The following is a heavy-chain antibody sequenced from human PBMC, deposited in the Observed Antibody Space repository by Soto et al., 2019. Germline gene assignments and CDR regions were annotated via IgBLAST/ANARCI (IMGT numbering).Heavy chain of an antibody. D-gene: IGHD6-19*01. CDR1: GGSISSYY. Sequence: SETLSLTCTVSGGSISSYYWSWIRQPPGKGLEWIGYIYYSGSTNYNPSLKSRVTISVDTSKNQFSLKLSPVTAADTAVYYCARGIGSGWFEWFDPWGQGTLVTVS. CDR2: IYYSGST. J-gene: IGHJ5*02. V-gene: IGHV4-59*01. CDR3: ARGIGSGWFEWFDP.